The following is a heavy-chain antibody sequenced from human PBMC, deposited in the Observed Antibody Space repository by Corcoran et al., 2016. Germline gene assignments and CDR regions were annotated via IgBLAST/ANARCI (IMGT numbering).Heavy chain of an antibody. D-gene: IGHD4-17*01. V-gene: IGHV1-18*01. CDR3: ARARRYLYGDYVSGDY. CDR2: ISAYNGNT. J-gene: IGHJ4*02. Sequence: QVQLVQSGAEVKKPGASVKVSCKASGYTFTSYGISWVRQAPGQGLEWMGWISAYNGNTNYAQKLQGRVTMTTDTSTSTAYMELRSLRSDDTAGYYGARARRYLYGDYVSGDYWGQGTLVTVSS. CDR1: GYTFTSYG.